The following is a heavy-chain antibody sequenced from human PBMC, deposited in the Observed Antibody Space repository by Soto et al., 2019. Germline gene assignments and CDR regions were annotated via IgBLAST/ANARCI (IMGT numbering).Heavy chain of an antibody. CDR3: ARERHLNPPSDAIDL. V-gene: IGHV1-2*02. J-gene: IGHJ3*01. CDR1: GYNFIAQN. Sequence: QVHLVQSGAEVKKPGASVKVSCMASGYNFIAQNIHWVRQAPGLGLEWMGKMNPNSGGSDYAQEFQGRVTATGDTSISTVYMELTSLKPDDTAVYYCARERHLNPPSDAIDLWGQGTMVIVSS. CDR2: MNPNSGGS.